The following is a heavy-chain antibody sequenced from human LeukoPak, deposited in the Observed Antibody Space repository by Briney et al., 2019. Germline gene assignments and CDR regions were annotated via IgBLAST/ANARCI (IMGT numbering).Heavy chain of an antibody. J-gene: IGHJ4*02. CDR3: ARDYSGDEDFDY. V-gene: IGHV3-48*03. CDR1: GLTFSNYE. CDR2: ISTSGTTT. D-gene: IGHD5-12*01. Sequence: GGSLRLSCTASGLTFSNYEMNWVRQAPGKGLEWVSYISTSGTTTHYADSVKGRFTISRDDAENSLYLQMNSLRTEDTAVYFCARDYSGDEDFDYWGQGTLVTVSS.